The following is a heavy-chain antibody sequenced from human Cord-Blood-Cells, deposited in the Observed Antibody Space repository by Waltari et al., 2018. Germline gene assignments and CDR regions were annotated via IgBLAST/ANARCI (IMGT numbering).Heavy chain of an antibody. CDR2: ISYDGSNK. Sequence: QVQLVESGGGVVQPGRSLRRPCAASGFTFRSYAMHWVRQAPGKGLEWVAVISYDGSNKYYADSVKGRFTISRDNSKNTLYLQMNSLRAEDTAVYYCARDRATGVVDYWGQGTLVTVSS. V-gene: IGHV3-30*04. D-gene: IGHD7-27*01. J-gene: IGHJ4*02. CDR1: GFTFRSYA. CDR3: ARDRATGVVDY.